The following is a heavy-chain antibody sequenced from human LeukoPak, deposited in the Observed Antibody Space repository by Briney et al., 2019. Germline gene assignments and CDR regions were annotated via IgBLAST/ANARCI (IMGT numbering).Heavy chain of an antibody. CDR1: GFTFSSYG. V-gene: IGHV3-33*06. CDR2: IWYDGSNK. Sequence: GRSLRLSCAASGFTFSSYGMHWVRQAPGKGLEGGAVIWYDGSNKYYADSVKGRFTISRDNSKNTLYLQMNSLRAEDTAVYYCAKGRLQQPTDAFDIWGQGTMVTVSS. J-gene: IGHJ3*02. D-gene: IGHD5-24*01. CDR3: AKGRLQQPTDAFDI.